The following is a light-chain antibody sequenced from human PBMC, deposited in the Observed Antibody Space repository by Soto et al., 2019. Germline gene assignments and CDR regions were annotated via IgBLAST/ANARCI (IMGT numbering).Light chain of an antibody. V-gene: IGLV2-14*01. J-gene: IGLJ1*01. CDR1: SSDVGAYNL. Sequence: QSVLTQPASVSGSPGQSITISCTGTSSDVGAYNLVSWYQHLPDKAPKLIISEVTNRPSGVSDRFSGSKSGNTASLTISGLQAVDEADYYCASLTTTNFVFGSGTKVTVL. CDR2: EVT. CDR3: ASLTTTNFV.